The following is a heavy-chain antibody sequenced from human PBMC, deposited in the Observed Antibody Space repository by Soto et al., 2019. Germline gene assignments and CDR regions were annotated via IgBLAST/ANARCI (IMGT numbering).Heavy chain of an antibody. CDR3: ARSIVVATALDY. CDR1: GYTFTSYA. J-gene: IGHJ4*02. Sequence: QVQLVQSGAEEKKPGASVKVSCKASGYTFTSYAMHWVRQAPGQRLEWMGWINAGNGNTKYSQKFQGRVTITRDTSASTAYMELSSLRSEDTAVYYCARSIVVATALDYWGPGTLVTVSS. D-gene: IGHD2-21*02. V-gene: IGHV1-3*05. CDR2: INAGNGNT.